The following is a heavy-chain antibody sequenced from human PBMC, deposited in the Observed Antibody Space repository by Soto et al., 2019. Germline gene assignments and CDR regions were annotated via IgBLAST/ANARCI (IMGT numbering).Heavy chain of an antibody. Sequence: ASETLSLTCTVSGDSISSADYYWSWIRQTPGKGLEWIGHVFYSGTTYYNPSLKSRLTISVDTSKNHFSLRLTSVTAADTAVYYCARDLWVEPELYYYGMDVWGQGTTVTVSS. CDR1: GDSISSADYY. CDR3: ARDLWVEPELYYYGMDV. CDR2: VFYSGTT. D-gene: IGHD1-1*01. J-gene: IGHJ6*02. V-gene: IGHV4-30-4*01.